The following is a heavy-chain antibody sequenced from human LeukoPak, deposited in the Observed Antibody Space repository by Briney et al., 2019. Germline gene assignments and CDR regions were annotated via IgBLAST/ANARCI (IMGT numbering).Heavy chain of an antibody. J-gene: IGHJ4*02. CDR2: ISGSGGST. CDR1: GFTFSSYA. Sequence: PGGSLRLSCAASGFTFSSYAMSWVREAPGKGLEWVSAISGSGGSTYYADSVKGRFTISRDNSKNTLYLQMNSLRAEDTAVYYCAKPYVYYGSGSCTNWGQGTLVTVSS. V-gene: IGHV3-23*01. D-gene: IGHD3-10*01. CDR3: AKPYVYYGSGSCTN.